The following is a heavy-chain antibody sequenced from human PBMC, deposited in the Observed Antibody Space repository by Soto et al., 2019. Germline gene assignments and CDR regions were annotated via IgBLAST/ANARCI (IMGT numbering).Heavy chain of an antibody. J-gene: IGHJ4*02. Sequence: QPGGSLRLSCVASGFTFSSYGMHWVRQAPGKGLEWVAVIWYDGNNKYYADSVKGRFTISRDSSKNTLYLQMNSLRAEDTALYYCARDTKLGYCNDGSCRGFHYSGQAPLVTVSS. CDR3: ARDTKLGYCNDGSCRGFHY. D-gene: IGHD2-15*01. V-gene: IGHV3-33*01. CDR1: GFTFSSYG. CDR2: IWYDGNNK.